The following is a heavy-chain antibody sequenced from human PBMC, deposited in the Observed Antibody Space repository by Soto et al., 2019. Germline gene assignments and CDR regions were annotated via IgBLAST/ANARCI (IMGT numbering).Heavy chain of an antibody. CDR1: GGSVSSGSYY. J-gene: IGHJ4*02. V-gene: IGHV4-61*01. CDR2: IYYSGSN. CDR3: ANYPTTVTSDY. Sequence: QVQLQESGPGLVKPSETLSLTCTVSGGSVSSGSYYWSWIRQPPGKGLEWIGYIYYSGSNNYNPSLKSRVTISVDTSKNQLSLKLSSVTAADTAVYYCANYPTTVTSDYWCQGTLVTVSS. D-gene: IGHD4-17*01.